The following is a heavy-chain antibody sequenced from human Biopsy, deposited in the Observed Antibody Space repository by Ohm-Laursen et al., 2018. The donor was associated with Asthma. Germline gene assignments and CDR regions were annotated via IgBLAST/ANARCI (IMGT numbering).Heavy chain of an antibody. CDR2: ISYDGTNK. Sequence: SLRLSCAATGFTFSDYDMHWVRQAPGKGLEWVAVISYDGTNKDYADSVKGRFTFSRDNSQNTLSLEMNSLRVEDTAVYYCARDLRSDNWNPWGMDVWGLGTTVTVAS. CDR1: GFTFSDYD. V-gene: IGHV3-30-3*01. J-gene: IGHJ6*02. CDR3: ARDLRSDNWNPWGMDV. D-gene: IGHD1-20*01.